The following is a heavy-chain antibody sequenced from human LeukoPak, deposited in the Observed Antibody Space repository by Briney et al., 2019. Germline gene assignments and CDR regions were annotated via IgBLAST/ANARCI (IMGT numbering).Heavy chain of an antibody. CDR3: ARDTYRFDDF. Sequence: GGSLRLSCAASGFTFGAFWMNWVRQAPGRGLEWVASINEDGSDKYYVDSVKGRFTIPRDNAKNSLSLHMNSLRAEDTAIYFCARDTYRFDDFWGQGTLATVSS. CDR2: INEDGSDK. CDR1: GFTFGAFW. V-gene: IGHV3-7*01. J-gene: IGHJ4*02.